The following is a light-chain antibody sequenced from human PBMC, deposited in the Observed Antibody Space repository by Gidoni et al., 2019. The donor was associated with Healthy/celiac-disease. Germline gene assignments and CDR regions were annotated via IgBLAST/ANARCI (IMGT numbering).Light chain of an antibody. CDR3: AAWDDSLNGVV. Sequence: QSVLTQPPPASGIPGPWVTISCSGSSSNIGSTTVNWYLQLPGTAPKLLIYSNNQRPSGVPDRFSGSKSGTSASLAISGLQSEDEADYYCAAWDDSLNGVVFGRGTKLTVL. CDR1: SSNIGSTT. CDR2: SNN. J-gene: IGLJ2*01. V-gene: IGLV1-44*01.